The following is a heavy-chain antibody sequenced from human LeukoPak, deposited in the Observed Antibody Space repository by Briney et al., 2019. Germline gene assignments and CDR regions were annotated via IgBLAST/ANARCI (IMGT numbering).Heavy chain of an antibody. J-gene: IGHJ5*02. CDR2: ISAYNGNT. D-gene: IGHD6-13*01. Sequence: ASEKVSCKASGYTFTSYGISWVRQAPGQGLEWMGWISAYNGNTNYAQKLQGRVTMTTDTSTSTAYMELRSLRSDDTAVYYCARDERYSSSWYWFDPWGQGTLVTVSS. V-gene: IGHV1-18*01. CDR1: GYTFTSYG. CDR3: ARDERYSSSWYWFDP.